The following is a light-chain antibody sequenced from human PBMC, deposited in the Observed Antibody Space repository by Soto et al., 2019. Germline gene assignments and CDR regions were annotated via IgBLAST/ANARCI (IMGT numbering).Light chain of an antibody. CDR1: QGISTY. CDR3: QQSDSTTWT. CDR2: AAS. J-gene: IGKJ1*01. Sequence: DIQMTQSPSSLSESAGDRATITCRASQGISTYLNWYQQKPGKAPKLLIYAASSLQSGVPSRLSGSGSETDFTLTISSLQPEDFATYSCQQSDSTTWTFGQGTKVDIK. V-gene: IGKV1-39*01.